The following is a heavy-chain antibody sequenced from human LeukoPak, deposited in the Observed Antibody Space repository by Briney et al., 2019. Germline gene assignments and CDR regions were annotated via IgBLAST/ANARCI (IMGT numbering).Heavy chain of an antibody. Sequence: SETLSLTCTVSGGSISYYYWGWIRQPPGKGLEWIGSIYYSGSTYYNPSLKSRVTISVDTSKNQFSLKLSSVTAADTAVYYCARQGGRNDYWGQGTLVTVSS. CDR2: IYYSGST. D-gene: IGHD3-16*01. CDR1: GGSISYYY. CDR3: ARQGGRNDY. V-gene: IGHV4-39*01. J-gene: IGHJ4*02.